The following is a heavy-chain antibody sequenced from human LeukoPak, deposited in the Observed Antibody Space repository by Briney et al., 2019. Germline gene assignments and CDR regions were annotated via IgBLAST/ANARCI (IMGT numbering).Heavy chain of an antibody. Sequence: GGSLRLSCAASGFTFDDYAMPWVRQAPGKGLDWVSVISWNSGSIGYADSVRGRFTIYRDNAKNSLYLQMNSLRAEDTALYYCAKGHYGTEQNRFDPWGQGTLVTVSS. CDR1: GFTFDDYA. V-gene: IGHV3-9*01. CDR3: AKGHYGTEQNRFDP. CDR2: ISWNSGSI. D-gene: IGHD3-10*01. J-gene: IGHJ5*02.